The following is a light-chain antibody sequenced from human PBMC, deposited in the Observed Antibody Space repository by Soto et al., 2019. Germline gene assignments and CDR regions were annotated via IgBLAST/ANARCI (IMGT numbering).Light chain of an antibody. CDR1: SSDIGGYNY. CDR3: SSYRSSSGHFV. CDR2: EVS. Sequence: QSALTQPASVSGSPGQSITISCTGTSSDIGGYNYVSWYQQHPGKAPKLIIYEVSHRPSGVSNRFSGSKSGNTASLTISGLQAEDEADYYCSSYRSSSGHFVFGTGTKVTVL. J-gene: IGLJ1*01. V-gene: IGLV2-14*01.